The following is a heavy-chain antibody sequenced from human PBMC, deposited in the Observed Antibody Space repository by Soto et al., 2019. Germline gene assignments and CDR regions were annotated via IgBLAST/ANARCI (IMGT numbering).Heavy chain of an antibody. Sequence: GESLKISCEASGYSFTNYWINWVRQMPGKGLEWMGRIDPTDSHPNYSPSFQGHVTVSVDRSISTAYLQWSSLKASDSAVYYCARGGTTLPLDVWGQGTTVTVSS. CDR1: GYSFTNYW. J-gene: IGHJ6*02. CDR3: ARGGTTLPLDV. V-gene: IGHV5-10-1*01. D-gene: IGHD2-2*01. CDR2: IDPTDSHP.